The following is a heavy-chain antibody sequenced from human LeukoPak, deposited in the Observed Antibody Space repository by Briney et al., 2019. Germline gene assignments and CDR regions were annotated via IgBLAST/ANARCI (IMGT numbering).Heavy chain of an antibody. Sequence: AETLSLTCAVYGGSFSDYYWTWIRQPPGKELEWIGEINHRGSTNYNPSLKSRVTMSVDTSKNQFSLKLSSVTAADTAVYYCRGVRFGELFDYWGQGTLVTVSS. CDR1: GGSFSDYY. J-gene: IGHJ4*02. D-gene: IGHD3-10*01. CDR3: RGVRFGELFDY. V-gene: IGHV4-34*01. CDR2: INHRGST.